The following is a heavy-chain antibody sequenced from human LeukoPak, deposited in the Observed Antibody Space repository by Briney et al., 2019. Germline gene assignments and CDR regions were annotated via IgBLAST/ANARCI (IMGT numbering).Heavy chain of an antibody. D-gene: IGHD6-6*01. V-gene: IGHV4-61*02. J-gene: IGHJ4*02. CDR2: IYTSGST. CDR1: GGSISSGSYY. CDR3: ARDRRLVFDY. Sequence: SETLSLTCTVSGGSISSGSYYWSCIRQPAGKGLEWIGRIYTSGSTNYNPSLKSRVTISVDTSKNQFSLKLSSVTAADTAVYYCARDRRLVFDYWGQGTLVTVSS.